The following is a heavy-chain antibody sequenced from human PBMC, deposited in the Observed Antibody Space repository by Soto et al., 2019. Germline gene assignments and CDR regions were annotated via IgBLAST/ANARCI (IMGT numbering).Heavy chain of an antibody. CDR1: GFFISSGNY. Sequence: AETLSLTCAVSGFFISSGNYWGWIRKPPGKGLEWIGSIFHGGNTYYNPSLKSRVTISVDMSKNQFSLKLNSVTAADTAVYYCAGARCYDAFDVWAKGQWSPSPQ. CDR2: IFHGGNT. D-gene: IGHD2-8*01. CDR3: AGARCYDAFDV. J-gene: IGHJ3*01. V-gene: IGHV4-38-2*01.